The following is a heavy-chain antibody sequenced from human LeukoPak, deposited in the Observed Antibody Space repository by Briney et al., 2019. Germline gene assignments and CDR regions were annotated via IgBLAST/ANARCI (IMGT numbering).Heavy chain of an antibody. CDR1: GFAFSFYA. CDR3: AKGSYYDSSGSFYFDY. J-gene: IGHJ4*02. V-gene: IGHV3-23*01. Sequence: PGGSLRLSCTASGFAFSFYAMSWVRQAPGKGLEWVSVISGNGDDTYYADSVKGRFTISRDNSKNTLYLQMNSLRAEDTAVYYCAKGSYYDSSGSFYFDYWGQGTLVTVSS. D-gene: IGHD3-22*01. CDR2: ISGNGDDT.